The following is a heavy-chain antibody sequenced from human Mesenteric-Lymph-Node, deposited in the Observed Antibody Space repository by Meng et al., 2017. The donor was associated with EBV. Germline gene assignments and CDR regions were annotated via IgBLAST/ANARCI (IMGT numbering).Heavy chain of an antibody. J-gene: IGHJ2*01. CDR1: RGPVSSGSYY. Sequence: QVQSQESGPGLVQPPGPRSLTCTVSRGPVSSGSYYWSWIRQPPGKGLEWIGYIYYSGSANYNPSLKSRVTISVDTSKNQFSLKLSSVTAADTAVYYCGRGRTYWYFDLWGRGTLVTVSS. CDR3: GRGRTYWYFDL. V-gene: IGHV4-61*01. CDR2: IYYSGSA.